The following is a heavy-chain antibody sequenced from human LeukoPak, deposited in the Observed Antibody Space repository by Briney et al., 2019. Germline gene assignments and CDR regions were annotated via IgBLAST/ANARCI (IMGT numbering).Heavy chain of an antibody. J-gene: IGHJ6*02. CDR1: GFTFDDCA. D-gene: IGHD6-19*01. Sequence: PGRSLRLSCAASGFTFDDCAMHWVRQAPGKGLEWVSGISWNSGSIGYADSVKGRFTISRDNAKSSLYLQMNSLRAEDTALYYCAKDIGSGWFYGMDVWGQGTTVTVSS. CDR2: ISWNSGSI. V-gene: IGHV3-9*01. CDR3: AKDIGSGWFYGMDV.